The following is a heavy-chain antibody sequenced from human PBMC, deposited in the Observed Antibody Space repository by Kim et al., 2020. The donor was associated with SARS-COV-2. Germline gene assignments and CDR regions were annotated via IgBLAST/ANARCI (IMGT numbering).Heavy chain of an antibody. V-gene: IGHV3-74*01. CDR1: GFTFSNYW. J-gene: IGHJ4*02. Sequence: GGSLRLSCVASGFTFSNYWMHWVRQVPGKGLVWVSRINSDGSSTNYADSVKGRFTISRDNGKNTLYLQMNSLRAEDTAIYYCARDPMNGASHWGQGTLVTVSS. D-gene: IGHD3-22*01. CDR2: INSDGSST. CDR3: ARDPMNGASH.